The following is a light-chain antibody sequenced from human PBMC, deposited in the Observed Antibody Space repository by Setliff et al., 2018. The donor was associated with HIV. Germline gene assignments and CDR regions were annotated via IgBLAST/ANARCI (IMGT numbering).Light chain of an antibody. CDR2: DVT. Sequence: QSALTQPASVSGSPGQSITISCTGTSSDIGVYEYVSWYQQHPGKAPKLIIYDVTNRPSGVSNRFSGSKSGNTASLTISGLQAEDEADYYCSSYTSSITLYVFGTGTKVTVL. V-gene: IGLV2-14*03. J-gene: IGLJ1*01. CDR3: SSYTSSITLYV. CDR1: SSDIGVYEY.